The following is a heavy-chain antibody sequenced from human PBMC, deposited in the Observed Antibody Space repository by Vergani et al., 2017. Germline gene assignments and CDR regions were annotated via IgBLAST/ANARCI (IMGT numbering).Heavy chain of an antibody. CDR1: GGSISSSSYY. J-gene: IGHJ4*02. V-gene: IGHV4-39*07. D-gene: IGHD2-2*02. CDR2: ICHTEDT. CDR3: ATIGYRRWGYYFDY. Sequence: QLQLQESGPGLVKPSETLSLTCTVSGGSISSSSYYWGWIRQPPGKGLEWIGEICHTEDTKYSPSLKSRVTVSVDESRHLFSLRLNSVTAADTAVYYCATIGYRRWGYYFDYWGQGILVTVSS.